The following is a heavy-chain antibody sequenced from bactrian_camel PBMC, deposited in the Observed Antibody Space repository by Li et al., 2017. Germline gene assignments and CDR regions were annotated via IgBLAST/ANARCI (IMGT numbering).Heavy chain of an antibody. D-gene: IGHD2*01. J-gene: IGHJ4*01. V-gene: IGHV3S40*01. Sequence: DVQLVESGGGLVQPGGSLRLSCVTSGFTFNNYYMSWVRQAPGKGLEWVSTINSAGGSTYYADSLKGRFAISRDNAKNTMYLQMNSLKPEDMAVYYCVRDSLLGPNYWGQGTQVTVS. CDR2: INSAGGST. CDR1: GFTFNNYY. CDR3: VRDSLLGPNY.